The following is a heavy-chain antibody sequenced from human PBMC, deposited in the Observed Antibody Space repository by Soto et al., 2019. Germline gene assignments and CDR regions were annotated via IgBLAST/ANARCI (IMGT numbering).Heavy chain of an antibody. V-gene: IGHV3-21*01. Sequence: PGGSLRLGSAASGVTFSSYSMNWVRQAPGKGLEWVSSISSSSSYIYYADSVKGRFTISRDNAKNSLYLQMNSLRAEDTAVYYCARDAYYYDSSGPSGAFDIWGQGTMVTVPS. CDR2: ISSSSSYI. D-gene: IGHD3-22*01. CDR1: GVTFSSYS. J-gene: IGHJ3*02. CDR3: ARDAYYYDSSGPSGAFDI.